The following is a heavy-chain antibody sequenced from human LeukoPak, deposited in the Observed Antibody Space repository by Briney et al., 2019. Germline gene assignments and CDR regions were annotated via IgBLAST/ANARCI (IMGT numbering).Heavy chain of an antibody. CDR2: IRSKANNYAT. CDR1: GFTFSGSA. V-gene: IGHV3-73*01. J-gene: IGHJ4*02. D-gene: IGHD1-1*01. CDR3: ARHGNGLDY. Sequence: GGSLKLSCAASGFTFSGSAMHWVRQPSEKGLEWVGHIRSKANNYATAYAASVKGRFTISRDDSKNTAYLQMSGLKTEDTAVYYCARHGNGLDYWGQGTLVTVYS.